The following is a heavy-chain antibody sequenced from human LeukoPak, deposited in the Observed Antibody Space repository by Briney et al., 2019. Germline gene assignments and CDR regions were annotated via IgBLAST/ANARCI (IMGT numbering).Heavy chain of an antibody. CDR3: ARPSWTQAYIDY. D-gene: IGHD1-1*01. Sequence: ASETLSLTCTVSGGAISNTNYYWAWLRQPPGRGLEWIGSIYYTGTTFDNPSLKSRVTLSVDTSKNQFSLRLTSVTAADTAVYYCARPSWTQAYIDYWGQGTLVTVSS. CDR1: GGAISNTNYY. V-gene: IGHV4-39*07. CDR2: IYYTGTT. J-gene: IGHJ4*02.